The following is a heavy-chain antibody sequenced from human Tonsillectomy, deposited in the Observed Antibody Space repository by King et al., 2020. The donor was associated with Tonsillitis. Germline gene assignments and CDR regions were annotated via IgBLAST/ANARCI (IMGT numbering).Heavy chain of an antibody. Sequence: QLQESGPGLVKPSQTLSLTCTVSGGSIASGSYYWSWIRQHPGKGLEWIGYIYYSGTTYDNPSLKSRLSMSVDTSKNQFSLKLNSVTAADTAIYYCARVPRSISGVGVVPGPLPRYCDSWGQGKLVTVST. CDR2: IYYSGTT. J-gene: IGHJ4*02. D-gene: IGHD3-3*01. V-gene: IGHV4-31*03. CDR1: GGSIASGSYY. CDR3: ARVPRSISGVGVVPGPLPRYCDS.